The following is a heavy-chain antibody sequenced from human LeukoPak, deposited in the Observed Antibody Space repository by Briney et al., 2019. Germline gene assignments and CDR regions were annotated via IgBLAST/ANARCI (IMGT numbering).Heavy chain of an antibody. V-gene: IGHV3-23*01. CDR1: GFSLSTYG. D-gene: IGHD3-16*01. J-gene: IGHJ6*02. CDR2: ISGSAAGGGT. CDR3: AKTRGHDMDV. Sequence: GGSLRLSCAASGFSLSTYGMSWVRQAPGKGLDWVSAISGSAAGGGTYYADSVKGRFTTARDNSQNTLYLQMSSLRAEDTAVYYCAKTRGHDMDVWGQGTTVIVSS.